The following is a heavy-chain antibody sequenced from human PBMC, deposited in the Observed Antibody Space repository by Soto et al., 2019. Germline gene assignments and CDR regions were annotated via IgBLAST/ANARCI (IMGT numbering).Heavy chain of an antibody. CDR2: ISSSGSII. V-gene: IGHV3-11*04. D-gene: IGHD3-10*01. CDR3: ARRESLLWFGELLYYFDY. J-gene: IGHJ4*02. CDR1: EFTFSDYY. Sequence: GGSLRLSCAASEFTFSDYYMSWIRQAPGKGLEWVSYISSSGSIINYADSVKGRFTISRDNAKNSLYLQMQSLRAEDTAVYYCARRESLLWFGELLYYFDYWGQGTLVTVSS.